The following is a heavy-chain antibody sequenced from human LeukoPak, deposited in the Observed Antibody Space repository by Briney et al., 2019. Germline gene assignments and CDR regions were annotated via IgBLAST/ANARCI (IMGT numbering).Heavy chain of an antibody. V-gene: IGHV3-30*18. CDR2: ISYDGSNK. CDR3: AKGLNYDGSGSLDY. CDR1: GFTFSSYG. J-gene: IGHJ4*02. Sequence: PGGSLRLSCAASGFTFSSYGMHWVRQAPGKGLEWVAVISYDGSNKYYADSVKGRFTISRDNPKNTLYLQMNSLRAEDTAVYYCAKGLNYDGSGSLDYWGQGTLVTVSS. D-gene: IGHD3-10*01.